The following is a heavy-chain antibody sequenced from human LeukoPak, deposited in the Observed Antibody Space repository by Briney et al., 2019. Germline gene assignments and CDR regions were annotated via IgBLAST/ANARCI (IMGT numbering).Heavy chain of an antibody. Sequence: GGSLRLSCAASGFTFSSYALHWVRQAPGKGLEYVSVISSNGGSTYYANSVKGRFTISRDNSKNTLYLQMGSLRAEDMAVYYCARSDYYDRSGPNCFDYWGQGTLVAVSS. D-gene: IGHD3-22*01. CDR3: ARSDYYDRSGPNCFDY. CDR1: GFTFSSYA. CDR2: ISSNGGST. V-gene: IGHV3-64*01. J-gene: IGHJ4*02.